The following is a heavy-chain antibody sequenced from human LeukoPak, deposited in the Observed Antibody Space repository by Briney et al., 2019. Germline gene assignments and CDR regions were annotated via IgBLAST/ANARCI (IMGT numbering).Heavy chain of an antibody. Sequence: PSETLSLTCSVSGGSISSYYWSWIRQPPGKGLEWIGSIYYSGSTNYNPSLKSRVSISVDTSKNQFSLKLSSVTAADTAVYYCARGGTQRTFDYWGQGTLATVSS. J-gene: IGHJ4*02. CDR1: GGSISSYY. CDR2: IYYSGST. D-gene: IGHD1-14*01. V-gene: IGHV4-59*01. CDR3: ARGGTQRTFDY.